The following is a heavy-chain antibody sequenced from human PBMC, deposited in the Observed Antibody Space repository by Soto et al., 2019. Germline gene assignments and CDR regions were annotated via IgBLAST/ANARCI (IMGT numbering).Heavy chain of an antibody. Sequence: SETLSLTCTVSGGSISSGGYYWSWIRQHPGKGLEWIGYIYYSGSTYYNPSLKSRVTISVDTSKNQFSLKLSSVTAADTAVYYPALAGDVSTACYNGIKVWGRGTT. CDR3: ALAGDVSTACYNGIKV. J-gene: IGHJ6*01. D-gene: IGHD2-8*02. CDR2: IYYSGST. CDR1: GGSISSGGYY. V-gene: IGHV4-31*03.